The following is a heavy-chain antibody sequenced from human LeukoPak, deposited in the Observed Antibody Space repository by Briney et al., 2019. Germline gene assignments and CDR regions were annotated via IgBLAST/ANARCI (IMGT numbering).Heavy chain of an antibody. D-gene: IGHD2-21*02. J-gene: IGHJ6*03. CDR2: IRYDGSNK. V-gene: IGHV3-30*02. Sequence: GGSLRLSCAASGFTFSSYGMHWVRQAPGKGLEWVAFIRYDGSNKYYADSVKSRFTISRDNSKNTLYLQMNSLRAEDTAVYYCAKDRGVTTDYYYMDVWGKGTTVTVSS. CDR3: AKDRGVTTDYYYMDV. CDR1: GFTFSSYG.